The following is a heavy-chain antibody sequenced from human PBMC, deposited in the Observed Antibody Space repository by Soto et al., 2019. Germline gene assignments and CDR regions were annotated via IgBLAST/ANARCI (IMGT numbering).Heavy chain of an antibody. V-gene: IGHV4-31*03. Sequence: KASETLSLTCTVSGGSISSGGYYWSWIRQHPGKGLEWIGYIYYSGSTYYNPSLKSRVIISVDTSKNQFSLELSSVTAADTAVYYCARMGRYSVSSYYYYYYGMDVWGQGTTVTVSS. J-gene: IGHJ6*02. CDR2: IYYSGST. CDR3: ARMGRYSVSSYYYYYYGMDV. D-gene: IGHD4-4*01. CDR1: GGSISSGGYY.